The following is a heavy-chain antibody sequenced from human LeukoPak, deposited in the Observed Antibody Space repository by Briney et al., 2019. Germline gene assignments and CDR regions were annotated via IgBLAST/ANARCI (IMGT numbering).Heavy chain of an antibody. CDR2: ISGSGGST. CDR3: AKDHSQVVPADWFDP. D-gene: IGHD2-2*01. Sequence: GGSLRLSCAASGFTFSDYYMSWLRQAPGKRLEWVSAISGSGGSTYYADSVKGRFTISRDNSKNTLYLQMNSLRAEDTAVYYCAKDHSQVVPADWFDPWGQGTLVTVSS. CDR1: GFTFSDYY. J-gene: IGHJ5*02. V-gene: IGHV3-23*01.